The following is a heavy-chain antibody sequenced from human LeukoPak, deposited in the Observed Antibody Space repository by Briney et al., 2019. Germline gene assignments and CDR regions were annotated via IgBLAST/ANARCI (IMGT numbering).Heavy chain of an antibody. CDR3: ARGAPYYYGSGNLYYFDY. Sequence: GGSLRLFCAASGFTFSSYDMHWVRQATGKGLEWVSAIGTAGDTYYPGSVKGRFTISRENAKNSLYLQMNSLRAGDTAVYYCARGAPYYYGSGNLYYFDYWGQGTLVTVSS. CDR1: GFTFSSYD. V-gene: IGHV3-13*01. J-gene: IGHJ4*02. D-gene: IGHD3-10*01. CDR2: IGTAGDT.